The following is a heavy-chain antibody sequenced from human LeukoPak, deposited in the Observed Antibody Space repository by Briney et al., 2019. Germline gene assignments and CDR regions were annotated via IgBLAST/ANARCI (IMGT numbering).Heavy chain of an antibody. CDR1: GFTFSSYS. D-gene: IGHD3-22*01. CDR2: ISSSSTI. V-gene: IGHV3-48*02. Sequence: GGSLRLSCAASGFTFSSYSMNWVRQAPGKGLEWVSYISSSSTIYYADSVKGRFTISRGNAKNSLYLQMNSLRDEDTAVYYCARNYYDSYFDYWGQGTLVTVSS. J-gene: IGHJ4*02. CDR3: ARNYYDSYFDY.